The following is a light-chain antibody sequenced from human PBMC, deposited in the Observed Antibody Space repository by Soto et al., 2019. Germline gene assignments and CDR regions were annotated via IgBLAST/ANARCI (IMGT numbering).Light chain of an antibody. CDR3: YSYAGTNNYV. CDR1: GSDVGGYNF. J-gene: IGLJ1*01. Sequence: QSALTQPPSASGSPGQSVTISCTGTGSDVGGYNFVSWYQHHPGKAPKLISYEVNKRPSGVPDRFSGSKSGNTASLTVSGLQAEDEADYYCYSYAGTNNYVFGPGTKLTVL. V-gene: IGLV2-8*01. CDR2: EVN.